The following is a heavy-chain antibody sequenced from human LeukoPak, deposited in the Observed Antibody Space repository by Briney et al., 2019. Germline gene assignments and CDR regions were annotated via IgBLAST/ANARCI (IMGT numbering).Heavy chain of an antibody. CDR1: GGSVSSGNYY. V-gene: IGHV4-61*02. D-gene: IGHD2-8*01. Sequence: SETLSLTCTVSGGSVSSGNYYWSWIRQPAGKGLEWIGRVYTSGGTNYIPSRKSRITISVDTSKNQFSLRLSSVTAADTAVYYCARFYCSDGVCYIDYWGQGTLVTVSS. CDR2: VYTSGGT. J-gene: IGHJ4*02. CDR3: ARFYCSDGVCYIDY.